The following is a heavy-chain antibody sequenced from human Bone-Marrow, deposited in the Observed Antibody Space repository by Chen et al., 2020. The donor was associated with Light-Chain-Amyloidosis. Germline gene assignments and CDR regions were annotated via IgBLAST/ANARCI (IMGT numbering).Heavy chain of an antibody. CDR3: ARDPRGERKVSSGSSGDYYFNY. V-gene: IGHV5-10-1*03. CDR1: GYSFTSYW. Sequence: EVLLVQSGAEVKKPGESLRISCKGSGYSFTSYWISWERQVPGKGLEWMGRINPSYSYTNYSPSFQGHVTISTDKSISTAYLQWNSLQASDTAIYYCARDPRGERKVSSGSSGDYYFNYWGQGTLVTVSS. D-gene: IGHD6-6*01. J-gene: IGHJ4*02. CDR2: INPSYSYT.